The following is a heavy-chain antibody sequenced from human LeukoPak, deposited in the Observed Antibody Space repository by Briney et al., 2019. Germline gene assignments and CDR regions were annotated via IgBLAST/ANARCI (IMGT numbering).Heavy chain of an antibody. J-gene: IGHJ4*02. V-gene: IGHV3-64*01. Sequence: GRSLRLSCAASGFTFSSYAMHWVSQAPGKGLEYVSAISSNGGSTYYANSVKGRFTISRDNSKNTLYLQMGSLRAEDMAVYYCAREYCSGGSCYFDYWGQGTLVTVSS. CDR2: ISSNGGST. CDR1: GFTFSSYA. D-gene: IGHD2-15*01. CDR3: AREYCSGGSCYFDY.